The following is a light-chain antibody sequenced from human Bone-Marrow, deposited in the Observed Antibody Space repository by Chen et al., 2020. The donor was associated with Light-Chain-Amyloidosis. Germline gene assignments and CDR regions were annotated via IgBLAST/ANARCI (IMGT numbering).Light chain of an antibody. CDR1: NIGSKT. Sequence: SYVLTQPPSVSVAPGQTASFTCGGNNIGSKTVHWYQQKPGQAPVLVVYDDTHRPSGIPERFSGSNSGNTATLTISGVEAGDEADYYCQVWDSISDHSVVFCGGTKLTVL. J-gene: IGLJ2*01. CDR2: DDT. CDR3: QVWDSISDHSVV. V-gene: IGLV3-21*02.